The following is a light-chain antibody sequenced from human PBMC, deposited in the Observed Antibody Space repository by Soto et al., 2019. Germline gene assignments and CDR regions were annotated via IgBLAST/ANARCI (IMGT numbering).Light chain of an antibody. CDR2: EVT. V-gene: IGLV2-14*01. CDR3: SSLTSGSTRV. Sequence: QSVLTQPASVSGSPGQSITISCTGTSSDVGGYDYVSWYQQHPDKAPKLIIYEVTDRPSGVSSRFSGSKSGKTASLTISGLQAVDEADYYCSSLTSGSTRVFGTGTKLTVL. J-gene: IGLJ1*01. CDR1: SSDVGGYDY.